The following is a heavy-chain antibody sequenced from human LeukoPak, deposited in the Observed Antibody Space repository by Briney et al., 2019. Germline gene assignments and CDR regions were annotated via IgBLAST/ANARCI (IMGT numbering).Heavy chain of an antibody. J-gene: IGHJ6*02. CDR3: ARDYYDFWSGYNYGMDV. CDR1: GFTFSDYY. Sequence: GGSLRLSCAASGFTFSDYYTSWIRQAPGKGLEWVSYISSSSTYTNYADSVKGRFTVSRDNAKNSLYLQMNSLRAEDTAVYYCARDYYDFWSGYNYGMDVWGQGTTVTVSS. V-gene: IGHV3-11*06. D-gene: IGHD3-3*01. CDR2: ISSSSTYT.